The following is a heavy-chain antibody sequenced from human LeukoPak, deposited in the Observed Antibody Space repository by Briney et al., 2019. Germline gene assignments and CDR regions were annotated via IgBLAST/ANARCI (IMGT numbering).Heavy chain of an antibody. J-gene: IGHJ4*02. V-gene: IGHV3-13*01. CDR1: GFTFSNYD. D-gene: IGHD1-1*01. Sequence: PGGSLRLSCAASGFTFSNYDMHWDRQATGKGLEWVSAIGTAGDTYYTGSVKGRFTISRENAKNSLYLQMNSLSAGDTAVYYCARVAKERVGGVYYFDYWGQGTLVTVSS. CDR2: IGTAGDT. CDR3: ARVAKERVGGVYYFDY.